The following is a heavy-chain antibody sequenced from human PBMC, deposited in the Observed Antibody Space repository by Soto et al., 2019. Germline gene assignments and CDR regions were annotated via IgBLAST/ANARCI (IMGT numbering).Heavy chain of an antibody. Sequence: SETLSLTCTVSGGSISSGDYYWSWIRQPPGKGLEWIGFIFYSGSTNYNPSLKSRVTISIDTSKNQFSLKLSSVTAADTAVYYCARRYGYSFDYWGQGTLVTVSS. CDR2: IFYSGST. CDR3: ARRYGYSFDY. J-gene: IGHJ4*02. D-gene: IGHD4-4*01. CDR1: GGSISSGDYY. V-gene: IGHV4-61*08.